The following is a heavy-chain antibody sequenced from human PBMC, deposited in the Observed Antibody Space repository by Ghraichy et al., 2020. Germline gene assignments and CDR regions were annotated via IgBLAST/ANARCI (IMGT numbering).Heavy chain of an antibody. CDR1: GFSLSSYM. J-gene: IGHJ4*02. CDR2: IGGSSRFI. D-gene: IGHD1-26*01. Sequence: LSLTCAASGFSLSSYMMNWVRRAPGKGLEWISYIGGSSRFIYYADSVKGRFIVSKDIAKNEVYLQMSGLRDEDTAIYYCARDHGWAFDHWGQGSLVTVSS. CDR3: ARDHGWAFDH. V-gene: IGHV3-48*02.